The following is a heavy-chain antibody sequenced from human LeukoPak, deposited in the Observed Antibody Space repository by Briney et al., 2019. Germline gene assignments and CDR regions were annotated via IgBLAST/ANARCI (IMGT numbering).Heavy chain of an antibody. CDR1: GGSISSDY. CDR2: IYSSAST. Sequence: SETLSLTCTVSGGSISSDYWSWIRQSPGKGLEWIGYIYSSASTNYSPSLRSRVTISVDTSKNQFSLKLNSVTAADTAVYYCVGGRHGLDPDVWGKGTTVTVSS. CDR3: VGGRHGLDPDV. J-gene: IGHJ6*04. D-gene: IGHD3/OR15-3a*01. V-gene: IGHV4-4*09.